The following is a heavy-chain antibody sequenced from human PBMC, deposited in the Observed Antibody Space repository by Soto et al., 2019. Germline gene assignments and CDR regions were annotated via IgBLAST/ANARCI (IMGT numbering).Heavy chain of an antibody. J-gene: IGHJ6*02. D-gene: IGHD3-3*01. V-gene: IGHV1-69*01. Sequence: QVQLVQSGAEVKKPGSSVKVSCKASGGTFSSYAISWVRQAPGQGLEWMGGIIPIFGTANYAQKYQGRVTITADESTSTAYMELSRLRSEDTAVYYCARGVHDFWSGYYTPHPYFYGMDVWGQGTTVTVSS. CDR2: IIPIFGTA. CDR3: ARGVHDFWSGYYTPHPYFYGMDV. CDR1: GGTFSSYA.